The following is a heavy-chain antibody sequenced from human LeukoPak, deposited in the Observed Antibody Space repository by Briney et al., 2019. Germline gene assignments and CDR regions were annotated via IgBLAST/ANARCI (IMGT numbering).Heavy chain of an antibody. J-gene: IGHJ3*02. V-gene: IGHV1-69*13. Sequence: GASVKVSCKASGGTFSSYAISWVRQAPGQGLEWMGGIIPIFGTANYAQKFQGRVTITADESTSTAYMELSSLRSEDTAVYYCARVQRSYAAAGLNDAFDIWGQGTMVTVSS. CDR1: GGTFSSYA. CDR3: ARVQRSYAAAGLNDAFDI. CDR2: IIPIFGTA. D-gene: IGHD6-13*01.